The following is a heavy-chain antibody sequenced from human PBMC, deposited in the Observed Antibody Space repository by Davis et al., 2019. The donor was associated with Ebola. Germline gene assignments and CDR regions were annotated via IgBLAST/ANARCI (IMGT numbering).Heavy chain of an antibody. CDR2: ISSSSSYI. CDR3: ARGRFLRAWWYFDL. CDR1: GFTFSSYS. V-gene: IGHV3-21*01. Sequence: GESLKISCAASGFTFSSYSMNWVRQAPGKGLEWVSSISSSSSYIYYADSVKGRFTISRDNAKNSLYLQMNSLRDEDTAVYCCARGRFLRAWWYFDLWGRGTLVTVSS. D-gene: IGHD2/OR15-2a*01. J-gene: IGHJ2*01.